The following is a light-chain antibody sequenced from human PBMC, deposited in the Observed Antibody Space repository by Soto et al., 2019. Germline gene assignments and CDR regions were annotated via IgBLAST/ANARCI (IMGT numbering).Light chain of an antibody. CDR1: QSLNSL. J-gene: IGKJ1*01. CDR3: KQYENYWT. V-gene: IGKV1-5*01. Sequence: DIQMSPSPFTLSASVGDRVTITCRASQSLNSLLAWYQQKPGRAPKLLIYDASTLESGVPSRFSGSGSGKEFTLTISSLQTDDFATYYCKQYENYWTFGQGTKVDIK. CDR2: DAS.